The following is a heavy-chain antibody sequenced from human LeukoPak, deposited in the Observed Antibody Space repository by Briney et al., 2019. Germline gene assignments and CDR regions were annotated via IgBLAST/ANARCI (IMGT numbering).Heavy chain of an antibody. Sequence: GGSLRLSCAASGFTFSTYSMNWVRQAPGKGLEWVSSISGSSSYIYYAHSVKGRFTISRDNAKNSLYLQMNSLRAEDTAVYFCARDRHYDSGGGLDDALDIWGQGTMVTVSS. D-gene: IGHD3-22*01. CDR3: ARDRHYDSGGGLDDALDI. CDR1: GFTFSTYS. CDR2: ISGSSSYI. J-gene: IGHJ3*02. V-gene: IGHV3-21*01.